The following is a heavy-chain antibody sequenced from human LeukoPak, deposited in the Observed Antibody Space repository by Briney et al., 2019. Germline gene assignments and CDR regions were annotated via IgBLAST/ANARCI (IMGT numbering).Heavy chain of an antibody. CDR1: RFTFSSYW. V-gene: IGHV3-33*08. CDR3: ARDSDYYLDY. J-gene: IGHJ4*02. Sequence: GGSLRLSCTASRFTFSSYWMSWVRQAPGKGLEWVAVIWYDGSNKYYADSVKGRFTISRDNSKNTLYLQMNSLRAEDTAVYYCARDSDYYLDYWGQGTLVTVSS. CDR2: IWYDGSNK.